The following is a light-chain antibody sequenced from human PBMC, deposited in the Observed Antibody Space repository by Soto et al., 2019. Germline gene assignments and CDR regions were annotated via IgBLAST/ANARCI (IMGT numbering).Light chain of an antibody. CDR2: LNSDGSH. CDR1: SGHSSYA. CDR3: QTWGTGILV. V-gene: IGLV4-69*01. J-gene: IGLJ2*01. Sequence: QSVLTQSPSASASLGASVKLTCTLSSGHSSYAIAWHQQQPEKGPRYLMKLNSDGSHSKGDGIPDLFSGSSSGAERYLTISRLPAEDEADYCCQTWGTGILVFGGGTKVTVL.